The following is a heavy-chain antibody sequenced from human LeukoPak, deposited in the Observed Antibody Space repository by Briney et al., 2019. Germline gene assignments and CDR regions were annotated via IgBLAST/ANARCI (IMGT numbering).Heavy chain of an antibody. D-gene: IGHD3-22*01. Sequence: SETLSLTCTVSGDSVSNTNYYWGWIRQPPGKGLEWIGSIYYSGSTYYNPSLKSRVTISVDTSKNQFSLKLSSVTAADTAVYYCARDHDSSGYYSFDYWGQGTLVTVSS. V-gene: IGHV4-39*07. CDR1: GDSVSNTNYY. CDR2: IYYSGST. CDR3: ARDHDSSGYYSFDY. J-gene: IGHJ4*02.